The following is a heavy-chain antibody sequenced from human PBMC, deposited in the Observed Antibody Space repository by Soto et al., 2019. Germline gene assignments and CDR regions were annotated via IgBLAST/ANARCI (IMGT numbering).Heavy chain of an antibody. V-gene: IGHV6-1*01. D-gene: IGHD2-15*01. CDR3: ARDSPYYCSGGSCYYMDV. Sequence: SQTLSLTCAISGDSVSSNSAAWNWIRQSPSRGLEWLGRTYYRSKWYNDYAVSVKSRITINPDTSKNQFSLQLNSVTPEDAAVYYCARDSPYYCSGGSCYYMDVWGKGTTVTVSS. J-gene: IGHJ6*03. CDR2: TYYRSKWYN. CDR1: GDSVSSNSAA.